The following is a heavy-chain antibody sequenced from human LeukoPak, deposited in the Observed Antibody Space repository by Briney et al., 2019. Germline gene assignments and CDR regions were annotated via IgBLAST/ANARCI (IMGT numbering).Heavy chain of an antibody. Sequence: GGSLRLSCAASGFTVSSNYMSWVRQAPGKGLEWVSVIYSGGSTYYADSVKGRFTISRDNSKNTLYLQMNSLRAEDTAVYYCARRTMIADATHPEENAFDIWGQGTMVTVSS. CDR1: GFTVSSNY. V-gene: IGHV3-53*01. J-gene: IGHJ3*02. D-gene: IGHD3-22*01. CDR3: ARRTMIADATHPEENAFDI. CDR2: IYSGGST.